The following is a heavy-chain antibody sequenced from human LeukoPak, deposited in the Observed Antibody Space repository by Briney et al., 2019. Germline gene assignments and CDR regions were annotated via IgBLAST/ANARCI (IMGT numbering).Heavy chain of an antibody. V-gene: IGHV1-46*01. CDR2: INPSGGST. Sequence: ASVKVSCKASEYTFTSYYMHWVRQAPGQGLEWMGIINPSGGSTSYAQKFQGRVTTTRDTSTSTVYMELSSLRSEDTAVYYCARGVVTMVRGVSSFGYWGQGTLVTVSS. J-gene: IGHJ4*02. CDR1: EYTFTSYY. D-gene: IGHD3-10*01. CDR3: ARGVVTMVRGVSSFGY.